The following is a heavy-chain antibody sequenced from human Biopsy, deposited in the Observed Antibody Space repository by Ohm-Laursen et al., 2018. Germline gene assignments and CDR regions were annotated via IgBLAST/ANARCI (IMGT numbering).Heavy chain of an antibody. CDR3: ARWETTLGRSLDS. V-gene: IGHV1-8*01. CDR1: GYTFTSHD. D-gene: IGHD1-26*01. CDR2: MSPSTGNT. Sequence: ASVKVSCKASGYTFTSHDINWVRQATGQGLEWMGWMSPSTGNTVYAQRFQDRVTMTSDTSTGTAYMELTSLTSDDTAVYFCARWETTLGRSLDSWGQGTLVAVSS. J-gene: IGHJ4*02.